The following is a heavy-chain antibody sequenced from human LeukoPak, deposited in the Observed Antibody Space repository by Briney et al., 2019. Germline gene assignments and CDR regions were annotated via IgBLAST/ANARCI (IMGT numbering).Heavy chain of an antibody. CDR3: ARSGNSGNHVFDI. J-gene: IGHJ3*02. CDR1: GYTFTDYY. CDR2: INPNSGDT. V-gene: IGHV1-2*02. D-gene: IGHD1-26*01. Sequence: ASVKVSCKASGYTFTDYYIHWVRQAPGQGLEWMGWINPNSGDTKSAQKLQGRLTMTRDTSITTAYMDLSRLTSDDTAVYYCARSGNSGNHVFDIWGQGTMVTVSS.